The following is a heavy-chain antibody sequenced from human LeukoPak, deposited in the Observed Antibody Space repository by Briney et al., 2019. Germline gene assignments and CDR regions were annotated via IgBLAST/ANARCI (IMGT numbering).Heavy chain of an antibody. CDR3: ARGPRPLLGYCSSTSCYMFRTNWFDP. CDR1: GGTFSSYA. D-gene: IGHD2-2*02. Sequence: ASVKVSCKASGGTFSSYAISWVRQAPGQGLEWMGGIIPIFGTANYARKFQGRVTITADESTSTAYMELSSLRSEDTAVYYCARGPRPLLGYCSSTSCYMFRTNWFDPWGQGTLVTVSS. V-gene: IGHV1-69*01. J-gene: IGHJ5*02. CDR2: IIPIFGTA.